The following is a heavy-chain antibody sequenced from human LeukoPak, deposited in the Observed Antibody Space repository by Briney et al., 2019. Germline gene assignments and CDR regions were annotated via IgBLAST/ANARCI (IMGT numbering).Heavy chain of an antibody. CDR3: ARDGPYSYSPSCYASWYFDL. V-gene: IGHV3-21*01. J-gene: IGHJ2*01. CDR2: ISSSRDHI. D-gene: IGHD2-2*01. CDR1: GFTFSTYS. Sequence: PGGSLRLSCAASGFTFSTYSMNWLRQAPGKGLEWFSSISSSRDHIYYADSETGRFTISRDNAENSLHRQRSSLRAEDTASYYCARDGPYSYSPSCYASWYFDLWGRGTLVTVSS.